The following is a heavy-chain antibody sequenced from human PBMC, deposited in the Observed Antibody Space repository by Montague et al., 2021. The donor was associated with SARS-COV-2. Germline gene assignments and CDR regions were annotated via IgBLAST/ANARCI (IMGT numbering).Heavy chain of an antibody. CDR1: GGSINTNNW. V-gene: IGHV4-4*02. CDR2: IFHSGIT. CDR3: ARGRLVGDSSSWYYFDY. J-gene: IGHJ4*02. D-gene: IGHD6-13*01. Sequence: SETLSLTCAVSGGSINTNNWWTWVRQPPGEGLEWIGQIFHSGITNYNPSLESRVTISVDKSKNQFPLGLSSVTAADTAVYYCARGRLVGDSSSWYYFDYWGQGTLVAVSS.